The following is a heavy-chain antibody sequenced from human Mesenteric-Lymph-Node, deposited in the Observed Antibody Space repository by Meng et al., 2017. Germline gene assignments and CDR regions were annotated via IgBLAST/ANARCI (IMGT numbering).Heavy chain of an antibody. CDR3: ARIRSGYDLFDY. D-gene: IGHD5-12*01. V-gene: IGHV1-2*06. Sequence: QVQPVQSGAGGEHPGASVKGYCKASGYTCNGNYMHWVRPAPGQGLEWMGRMNPNTGGTNYAQKFQGRVTMTRDTSISTAYMELSSLRVDDTAVYYCARIRSGYDLFDYWGQGTLVTVSS. CDR2: MNPNTGGT. CDR1: GYTCNGNY. J-gene: IGHJ4*02.